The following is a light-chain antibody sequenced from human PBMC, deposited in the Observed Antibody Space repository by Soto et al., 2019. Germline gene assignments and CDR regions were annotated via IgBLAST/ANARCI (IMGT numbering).Light chain of an antibody. CDR3: QQYGSSGT. CDR2: GAS. J-gene: IGKJ1*01. V-gene: IGKV3-20*01. Sequence: EIVLTQSPATLSLSAGERATLSCRASQDISSYLGWYQQKPGQAPRLLIYGASNRATGIPDRFSGSGSGTDFTLTISRLEPEDFAVYYCQQYGSSGTVGQGTKVDIK. CDR1: QDISSY.